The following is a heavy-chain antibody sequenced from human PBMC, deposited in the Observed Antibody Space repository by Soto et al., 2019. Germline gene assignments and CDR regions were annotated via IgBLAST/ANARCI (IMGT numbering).Heavy chain of an antibody. D-gene: IGHD3-22*01. Sequence: PSETLSLTCTVSGGSINSYHWSWVRKPPGKGLEWIGYVSYSGSTNYNPSLKSRVTISADTSKNQFSLKLSSVTAADTAAYYCARSYDSSSGGLDVLGQGTTVTVSS. CDR2: VSYSGST. J-gene: IGHJ6*02. CDR1: GGSINSYH. CDR3: ARSYDSSSGGLDV. V-gene: IGHV4-59*01.